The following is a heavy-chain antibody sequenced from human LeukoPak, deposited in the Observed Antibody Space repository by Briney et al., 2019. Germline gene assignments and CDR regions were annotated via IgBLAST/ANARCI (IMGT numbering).Heavy chain of an antibody. D-gene: IGHD5-12*01. CDR2: IYPGDSDT. Sequence: GESLKISCKGSGYSFTSYWIGWVRQMPRKGLEWMGIIYPGDSDTRYSPSFQGQVTISADKSISTAYLQWSSLKASDTAMYYCARPSGYSGYDLYYFDYWGQGTLVTVSS. J-gene: IGHJ4*02. V-gene: IGHV5-51*01. CDR3: ARPSGYSGYDLYYFDY. CDR1: GYSFTSYW.